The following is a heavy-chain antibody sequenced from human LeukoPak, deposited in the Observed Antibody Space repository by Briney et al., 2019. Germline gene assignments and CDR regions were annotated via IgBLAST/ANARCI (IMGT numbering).Heavy chain of an antibody. CDR1: GGSINTYH. D-gene: IGHD1-26*01. CDR3: ARDDRYSGSYED. CDR2: TYDSGST. Sequence: KSSETLSLTCTVSGGSINTYHWSWIRQPPGKGLEWIGSTYDSGSTYYNPSLKSRVTISVDTPKNQFSLKLTSVTAADTAVYYCARDDRYSGSYEDWGQGTLVTVSS. V-gene: IGHV4-39*07. J-gene: IGHJ4*02.